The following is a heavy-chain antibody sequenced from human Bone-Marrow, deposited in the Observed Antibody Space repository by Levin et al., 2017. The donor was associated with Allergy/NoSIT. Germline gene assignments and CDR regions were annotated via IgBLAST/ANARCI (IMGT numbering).Heavy chain of an antibody. D-gene: IGHD2-21*01. V-gene: IGHV3-74*01. CDR2: VNEDGRGT. CDR3: ARDLSLWRLDY. CDR1: GFTFSSYW. Sequence: PGGSLRLSCTASGFTFSSYWMHWVRQAPGKGLVWVSRVNEDGRGTNYYADSVKGRFTISRDNAKNTVYLQMNSLRAEDTAVYYCARDLSLWRLDYWGQGILVTVSS. J-gene: IGHJ4*02.